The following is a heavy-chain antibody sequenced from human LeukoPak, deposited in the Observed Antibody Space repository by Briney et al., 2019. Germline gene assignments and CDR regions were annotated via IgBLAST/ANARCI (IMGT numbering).Heavy chain of an antibody. CDR2: ISYDGSNK. D-gene: IGHD1-26*01. Sequence: GGSLRLSCAASGFTVSSYGMHWVRQAPGKGREWVAVISYDGSNKYYADSVKGRFTISRDNSKNTLYLQMNSLRAEDTAVYYCAKGRGSYEVWDYFDYWGQGTLVTVSS. V-gene: IGHV3-30*18. J-gene: IGHJ4*02. CDR1: GFTVSSYG. CDR3: AKGRGSYEVWDYFDY.